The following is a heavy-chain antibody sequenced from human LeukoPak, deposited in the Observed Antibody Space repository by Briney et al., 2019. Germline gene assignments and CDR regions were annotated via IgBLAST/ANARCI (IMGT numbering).Heavy chain of an antibody. V-gene: IGHV3-30*02. CDR3: AQWSRYFDY. J-gene: IGHJ4*02. D-gene: IGHD1-26*01. CDR2: IRYDESNK. CDR1: GFTFSSYG. Sequence: PGGSLRLSCAASGFTFSSYGMHWVRQAPGKGLEWVSFIRYDESNKYYADSVRGRFTISRDNSKNTLYLQMNSLRAEDTALYFCAQWSRYFDYWGQGTLVTVSS.